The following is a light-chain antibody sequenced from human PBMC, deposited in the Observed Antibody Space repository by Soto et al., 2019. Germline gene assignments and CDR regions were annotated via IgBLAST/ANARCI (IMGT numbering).Light chain of an antibody. V-gene: IGKV4-1*01. CDR3: QQYYSTPGT. CDR2: WAS. CDR1: QSVLYSSNNKNY. Sequence: DIVMTQSPDSLAVSLGERATINCKSSQSVLYSSNNKNYLAWYQQKPGQPPKLLIYWASTRESGVPDRFSGSGSGTDFTLTISSLQAEDVAVYYCQQYYSTPGTFGQGTKLEIE. J-gene: IGKJ2*01.